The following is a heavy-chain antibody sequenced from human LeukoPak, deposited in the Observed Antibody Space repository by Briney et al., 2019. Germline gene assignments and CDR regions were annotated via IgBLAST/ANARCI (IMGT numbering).Heavy chain of an antibody. CDR1: GFTVSSNY. J-gene: IGHJ6*04. CDR2: ISSSGSTI. V-gene: IGHV3-11*04. CDR3: AELGITMIGGV. D-gene: IGHD3-10*02. Sequence: GGSLRLSCAASGFTVSSNYMSWVRQAPGKGLEWVSYISSSGSTIYYADSVKGRFTISRDNAKNSLYLQMNSLRAEDTAVYYCAELGITMIGGVWGKGTMVTISS.